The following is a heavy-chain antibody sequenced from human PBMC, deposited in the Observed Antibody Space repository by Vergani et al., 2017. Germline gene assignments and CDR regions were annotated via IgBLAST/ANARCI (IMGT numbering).Heavy chain of an antibody. CDR2: IIPIFGTA. J-gene: IGHJ6*02. V-gene: IGHV1-69*05. CDR1: GGTFSSYA. CDR3: ARDLVVGATYYYYGMDV. Sequence: QVQLVQSGAEVKKPGSSVKVSCKASGGTFSSYAISWVRQAPGQGLEWMGGIIPIFGTANYAQKFQGRVTMTRDTSISTAYMELSRLRSDDTAVYYCARDLVVGATYYYYGMDVWGQGTTVTVSS. D-gene: IGHD1-26*01.